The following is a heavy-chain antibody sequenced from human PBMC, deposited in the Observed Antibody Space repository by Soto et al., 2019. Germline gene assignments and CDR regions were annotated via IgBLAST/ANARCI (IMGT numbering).Heavy chain of an antibody. CDR3: AREIVVVVAATQPLDY. D-gene: IGHD2-15*01. V-gene: IGHV1-46*01. CDR2: INPSGGST. J-gene: IGHJ4*02. CDR1: GYTFTSYY. Sequence: ASVKVSCKASGYTFTSYYMHWVRQAPGQGLEWMGIINPSGGSTSYAQKLQGRVTMTRDTSTSTVYMELSSLRSEDTAVYYCAREIVVVVAATQPLDYWGQGTLVTVSS.